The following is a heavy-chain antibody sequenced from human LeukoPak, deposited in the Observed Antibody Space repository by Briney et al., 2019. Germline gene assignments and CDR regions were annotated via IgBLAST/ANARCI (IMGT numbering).Heavy chain of an antibody. J-gene: IGHJ4*02. CDR1: GGSISSYY. D-gene: IGHD5-12*01. V-gene: IGHV4-59*01. Sequence: SETLSLTCTVSGGSISSYYWSWIRQPPGKGLEWIGYIYYSGSTNYNPSLKSRVTISVDTSKNQFSLKLTSVTAADTAVYYCARTGVVATSYFFDYWGQGTLVTVSS. CDR3: ARTGVVATSYFFDY. CDR2: IYYSGST.